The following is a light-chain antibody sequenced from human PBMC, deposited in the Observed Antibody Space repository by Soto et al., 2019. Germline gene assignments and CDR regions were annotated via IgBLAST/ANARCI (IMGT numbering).Light chain of an antibody. Sequence: DIQLTQSPSFLSASVGDRVTITCRASQGISSYLAWYQQKPGKAPKLPIYAASTLQSGVPSRFSGSGSGTEFTLTISSLQPEDFATYYCQQLNSYPLTLGGGTKVEIK. V-gene: IGKV1-9*01. CDR1: QGISSY. CDR2: AAS. J-gene: IGKJ4*01. CDR3: QQLNSYPLT.